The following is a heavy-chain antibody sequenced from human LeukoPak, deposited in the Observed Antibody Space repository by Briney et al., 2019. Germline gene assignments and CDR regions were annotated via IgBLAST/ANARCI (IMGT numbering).Heavy chain of an antibody. CDR3: ARHGHYYDSSGYYSIPDF. J-gene: IGHJ4*02. CDR1: GGSFSGDF. CDR2: INHSGST. Sequence: PSETLSLTCAVYGGSFSGDFWSWIRQPPGKGLEWIGEINHSGSTNYSPSLESRVTISVDTSKNQISLKLSSVTAADTALYYCARHGHYYDSSGYYSIPDFWGQGTLVTVSS. D-gene: IGHD3-22*01. V-gene: IGHV4-34*01.